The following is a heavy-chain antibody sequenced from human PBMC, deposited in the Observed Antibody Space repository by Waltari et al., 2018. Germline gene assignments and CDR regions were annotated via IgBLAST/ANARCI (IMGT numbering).Heavy chain of an antibody. CDR3: TTGAYCSGDCYSAQFDY. D-gene: IGHD2-21*01. V-gene: IGHV3-15*01. CDR1: GFTFSHAW. Sequence: EVQLVESGGGLVKPGGSLRLSCAASGFTFSHAWMTWVRQAPGKGQEWVGRMRTKTEGATTDYTAPVKGRFTISRDDSENTLYLQMNSLKIEDTAVYYCTTGAYCSGDCYSAQFDYWGQGTLVTVSS. J-gene: IGHJ4*02. CDR2: MRTKTEGATT.